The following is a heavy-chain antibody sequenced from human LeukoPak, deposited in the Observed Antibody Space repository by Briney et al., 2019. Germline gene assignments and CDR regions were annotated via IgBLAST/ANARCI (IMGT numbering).Heavy chain of an antibody. D-gene: IGHD6-13*01. CDR2: ISGSGGST. Sequence: GGSLRLSCAVPGLTFSSSWMDWVRQAPGKGLEWVSAISGSGGSTYYADSVKGRFTISRDNSKNTLYLQMNSLRAEDTAVYYCAKDYGRTRQQLVDYWGQGTLVTVSS. CDR3: AKDYGRTRQQLVDY. V-gene: IGHV3-23*01. CDR1: GLTFSSSW. J-gene: IGHJ4*02.